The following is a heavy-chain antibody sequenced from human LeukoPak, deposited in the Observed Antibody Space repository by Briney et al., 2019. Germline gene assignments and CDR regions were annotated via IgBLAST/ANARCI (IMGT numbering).Heavy chain of an antibody. CDR3: ATALTRNDFWSGYSFYGMDV. J-gene: IGHJ6*02. D-gene: IGHD3-3*01. Sequence: GASVKVSCKASGGTIITYAITWVRQAPGQGLEWMGGIIPIFNTANYAQKFQGRVTMTEDTSTDTAYMELSSLRSEDTAVYYCATALTRNDFWSGYSFYGMDVWGQGTTVTVSS. CDR1: GGTIITYA. CDR2: IIPIFNTA. V-gene: IGHV1-69*06.